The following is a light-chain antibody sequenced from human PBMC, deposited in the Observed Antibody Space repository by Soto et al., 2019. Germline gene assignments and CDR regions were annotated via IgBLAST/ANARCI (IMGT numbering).Light chain of an antibody. J-gene: IGKJ2*01. Sequence: DIQLTQSPSFLSASVGDRVTITCRACQGISSYLVWYQQKPGKAPKLLIYAASTLQSGVPSRFSGSGSGTEFTLTISSLQPADFATYYCQQLNSYPAYTFGQGTKLEIK. CDR3: QQLNSYPAYT. CDR2: AAS. CDR1: QGISSY. V-gene: IGKV1-9*01.